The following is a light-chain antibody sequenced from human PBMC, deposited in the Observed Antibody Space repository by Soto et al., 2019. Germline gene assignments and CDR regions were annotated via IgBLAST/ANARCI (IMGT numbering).Light chain of an antibody. CDR1: QGISNY. Sequence: DIQLTQSPSFLSASVGDRVTITCRASQGISNYLAWYQQRPGKAPNLLIYSASTLQSGVPSRFSGSGSWTEFTLTISSLQPEDFATYYCQQRHSYTITFGQGTRLESK. J-gene: IGKJ5*01. V-gene: IGKV1-9*01. CDR3: QQRHSYTIT. CDR2: SAS.